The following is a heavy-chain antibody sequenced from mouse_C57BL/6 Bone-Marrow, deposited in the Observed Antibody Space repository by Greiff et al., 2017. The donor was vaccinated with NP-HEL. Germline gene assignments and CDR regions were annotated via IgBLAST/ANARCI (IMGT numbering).Heavy chain of an antibody. J-gene: IGHJ1*03. CDR3: SRWGDYGSNYWYFEV. CDR2: IHPSSGST. V-gene: IGHV1-81*01. D-gene: IGHD1-1*01. CDR1: GYTFTSYG. Sequence: QVQLQQPGAELVRPGASVKLSCKASGYTFTSYGISWVKQRTGQGLEWIGVIHPSSGSTYYNEKFKGKATLTVDKSSSTAYMELRSLTSEDSAVYISSRWGDYGSNYWYFEVWGTGTTVTVSA.